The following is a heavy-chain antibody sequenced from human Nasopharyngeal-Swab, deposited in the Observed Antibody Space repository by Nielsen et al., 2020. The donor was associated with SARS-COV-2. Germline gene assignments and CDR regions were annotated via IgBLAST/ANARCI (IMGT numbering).Heavy chain of an antibody. Sequence: WIRQPPGKALEWLALIDWDDDKYYSTSLRTRLTISKDTSKNQVVLTMTNMDPVDTATYYCARAQTSSWAVRYYYYMDVWGKGTTVTVFS. CDR3: ARAQTSSWAVRYYYYMDV. CDR2: IDWDDDK. V-gene: IGHV2-70*01. D-gene: IGHD6-13*01. J-gene: IGHJ6*03.